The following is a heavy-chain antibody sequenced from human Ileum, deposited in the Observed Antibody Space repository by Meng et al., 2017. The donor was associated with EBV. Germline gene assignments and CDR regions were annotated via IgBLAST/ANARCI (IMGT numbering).Heavy chain of an antibody. CDR3: AYYRVGRGGIGS. CDR1: QAPISSDNW. Sequence: QGPGPDTGRPSATLALTAPPPQAPISSDNWWSWARQPPGKGLEWLGQIHHSGGTNSNPSLQSRVTISVDNSKNQFSLKLSSVTAADTAVYYCAYYRVGRGGIGSWGQGTLVTVSS. V-gene: IGHV4-4*02. D-gene: IGHD4/OR15-4a*01. J-gene: IGHJ4*02. CDR2: IHHSGGT.